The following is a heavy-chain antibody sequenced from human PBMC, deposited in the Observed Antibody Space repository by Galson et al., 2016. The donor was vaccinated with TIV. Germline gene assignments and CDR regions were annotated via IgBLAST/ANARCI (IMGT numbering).Heavy chain of an antibody. CDR2: IIPLFGEA. CDR1: GATFSSFV. CDR3: AKCRNTAIDTYYYYYGLDV. V-gene: IGHV1-69*13. J-gene: IGHJ6*02. Sequence: SVKVSCKASGATFSSFVISWVRQAPGQGLEWMGGIIPLFGEAHYAQKFQGRVPISADESTSTVYMELSGLRSGDTAMYYCAKCRNTAIDTYYYYYGLDVWGQGTTVTVSS. D-gene: IGHD5-18*01.